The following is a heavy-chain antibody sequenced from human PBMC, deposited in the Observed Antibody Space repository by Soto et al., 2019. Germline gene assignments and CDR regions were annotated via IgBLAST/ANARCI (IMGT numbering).Heavy chain of an antibody. V-gene: IGHV3-30-3*01. J-gene: IGHJ4*02. CDR3: ARDQGEMEVDY. CDR1: GFTFSSYA. CDR2: ISYDGSNK. Sequence: PGGSLRLSCAASGFTFSSYAMHWVRQAPGKGLEWVAVISYDGSNKYYADSVKGRFTISRDNSKNTLYLQVNSLRAEDTAVYYCARDQGEMEVDYWGQGTLVTVSS. D-gene: IGHD3-3*01.